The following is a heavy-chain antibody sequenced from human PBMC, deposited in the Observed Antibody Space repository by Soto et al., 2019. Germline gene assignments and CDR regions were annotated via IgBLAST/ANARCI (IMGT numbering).Heavy chain of an antibody. V-gene: IGHV3-23*01. D-gene: IGHD3-10*01. Sequence: GGSLRLSCAASGFTFSSYAMSWVRQAPGKGLEWVSAISGSGGSTYYADSVKGRFTISRDNSKNTLYLQMNSLRAEDTAVYYCAKDLGLLLRFGGLDYWGQGTLVTVSS. CDR2: ISGSGGST. CDR1: GFTFSSYA. CDR3: AKDLGLLLRFGGLDY. J-gene: IGHJ4*02.